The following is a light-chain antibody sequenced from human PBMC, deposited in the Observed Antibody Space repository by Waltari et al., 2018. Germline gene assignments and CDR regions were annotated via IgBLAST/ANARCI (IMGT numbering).Light chain of an antibody. V-gene: IGKV3-11*01. J-gene: IGKJ2*01. CDR2: DAS. Sequence: EIVLTQSQATLYLSPGERATPSCRASQSVSSYLAWYQQKPGQSPRLLIYDASNRATGIPARFSGSGSGTDFTLTISSLEPEDFAVYYCQQRSNWPPTFGQGTKLEIK. CDR1: QSVSSY. CDR3: QQRSNWPPT.